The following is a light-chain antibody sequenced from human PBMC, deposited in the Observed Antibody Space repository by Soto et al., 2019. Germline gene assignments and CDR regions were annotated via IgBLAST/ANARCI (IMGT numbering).Light chain of an antibody. Sequence: EIVFTQSPGTLSLSPGNRATLSCRASQNLGSGYLAWYQQKPGQAPRILIYAASSRATGIPDRFSGSGSGTNFSLTLSRLEPQDFAVYYCQQYDTSTRTLGQGTKV. CDR2: AAS. CDR3: QQYDTSTRT. V-gene: IGKV3-20*01. J-gene: IGKJ1*01. CDR1: QNLGSGY.